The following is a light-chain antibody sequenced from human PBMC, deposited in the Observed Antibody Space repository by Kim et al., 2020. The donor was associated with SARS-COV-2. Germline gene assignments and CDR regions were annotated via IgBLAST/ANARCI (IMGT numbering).Light chain of an antibody. V-gene: IGLV1-44*01. CDR2: SNS. Sequence: GQRTTIAVSGSSANIGRNAVSWYQQVPGTAPKFLIYSNSRRPSGVPDRFSGSSSGTAASLAISGLQSEDEADYYCASWDDSLHGPVFGGGTQLTVL. CDR3: ASWDDSLHGPV. CDR1: SANIGRNA. J-gene: IGLJ2*01.